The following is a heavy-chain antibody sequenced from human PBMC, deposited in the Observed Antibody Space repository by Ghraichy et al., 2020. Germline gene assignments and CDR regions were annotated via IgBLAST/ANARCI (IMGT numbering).Heavy chain of an antibody. Sequence: GGSLRLSCAASGFTFSSYWMHWVRQAPGKGLVWVSRINSDGSSTSYADSVKGRFTISRDNAKNTLYLQMNSLRAEDTAVYYCARVAADYDYVWGSYRTFNPLDYWGQGTLVTVSS. J-gene: IGHJ4*02. CDR3: ARVAADYDYVWGSYRTFNPLDY. D-gene: IGHD3-16*02. V-gene: IGHV3-74*01. CDR1: GFTFSSYW. CDR2: INSDGSST.